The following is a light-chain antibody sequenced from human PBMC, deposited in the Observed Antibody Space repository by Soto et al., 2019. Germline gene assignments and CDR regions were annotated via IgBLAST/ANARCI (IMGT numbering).Light chain of an antibody. CDR3: QHYGTSPQIT. V-gene: IGKV3-20*01. Sequence: EAVLTQSPGTLTLSPGERATLSCKASQSLGSTYLAWYQQKPGQAPRLLIYETSNRATGTPVRFSGSGSGTDFSLTISRLEVDDFAVYYCQHYGTSPQITFGQGTRLEIQ. CDR1: QSLGSTY. CDR2: ETS. J-gene: IGKJ5*01.